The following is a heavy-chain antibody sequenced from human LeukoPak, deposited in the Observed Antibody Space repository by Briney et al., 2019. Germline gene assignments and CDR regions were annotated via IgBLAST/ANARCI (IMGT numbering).Heavy chain of an antibody. CDR3: ARFIRYSGSTDAFDI. Sequence: ASVKVSCKASGYTFTSYGISWVRQAPGQGLEWMGWISAYNGNTNYAQKLQGRVTMTTDTSTSTAYMELRSLRSDDTAVYHCARFIRYSGSTDAFDIWGQGTMVTVSS. J-gene: IGHJ3*02. CDR1: GYTFTSYG. CDR2: ISAYNGNT. D-gene: IGHD1-26*01. V-gene: IGHV1-18*01.